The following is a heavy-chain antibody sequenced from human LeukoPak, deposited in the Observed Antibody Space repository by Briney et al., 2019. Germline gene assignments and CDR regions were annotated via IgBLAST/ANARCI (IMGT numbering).Heavy chain of an antibody. CDR3: AREAPISDSGNYYKSLGY. CDR2: MSYSGST. Sequence: SETLSLTCAVYGGSFSGYYWSWIRQPPGKGLEWIGYMSYSGSTNYNPSLKSRVTISLDTSKNQFSLKLRSVTAADTAVYYCAREAPISDSGNYYKSLGYWGQGTLVTVSS. D-gene: IGHD3-10*01. V-gene: IGHV4-59*12. J-gene: IGHJ4*02. CDR1: GGSFSGYY.